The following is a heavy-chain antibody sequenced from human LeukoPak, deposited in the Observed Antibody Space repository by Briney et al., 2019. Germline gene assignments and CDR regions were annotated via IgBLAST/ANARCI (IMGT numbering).Heavy chain of an antibody. CDR2: ISGGGGTT. Sequence: GGSLRLSCAASGFTFSSYAMSWVRQAPGKGLEWVSGISGGGGTTNYADAVKGRFTISRDKSKNTLFLQMNSLRAEDTAVYYCAKSYGDYLGYFDSWGQGTLVTVSS. D-gene: IGHD4-17*01. J-gene: IGHJ4*02. CDR3: AKSYGDYLGYFDS. CDR1: GFTFSSYA. V-gene: IGHV3-23*01.